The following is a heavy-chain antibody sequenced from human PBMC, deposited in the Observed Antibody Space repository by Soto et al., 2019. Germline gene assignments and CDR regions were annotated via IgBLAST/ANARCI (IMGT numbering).Heavy chain of an antibody. CDR1: GGSFSGYY. D-gene: IGHD5-18*01. CDR3: ARIPVDTSMIYWLDP. J-gene: IGHJ5*02. V-gene: IGHV4-34*01. CDR2: INHSGST. Sequence: SETLSLTCAVYGGSFSGYYWSWIRQPPGKGLEWIGEINHSGSTNYNPSLKSRVTISVDTSKNLFSLKLTSVTAADTAVYYCARIPVDTSMIYWLDPWGQGNLVTVSS.